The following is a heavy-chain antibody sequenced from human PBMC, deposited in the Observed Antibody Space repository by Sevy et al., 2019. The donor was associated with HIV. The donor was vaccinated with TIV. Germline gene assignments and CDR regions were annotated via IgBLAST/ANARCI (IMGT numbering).Heavy chain of an antibody. Sequence: GGSLRLSCAASGFTLSSYSMNWVRQAPGKGLEWVSSISGSSSYIYYADSVKGRFTISRDNAKNSLYLQMNSLRAEDTAVYYCAREVVPAAMNYYYGMDVWGQGTTVTVSS. D-gene: IGHD2-2*01. CDR1: GFTLSSYS. J-gene: IGHJ6*02. CDR2: ISGSSSYI. V-gene: IGHV3-21*01. CDR3: AREVVPAAMNYYYGMDV.